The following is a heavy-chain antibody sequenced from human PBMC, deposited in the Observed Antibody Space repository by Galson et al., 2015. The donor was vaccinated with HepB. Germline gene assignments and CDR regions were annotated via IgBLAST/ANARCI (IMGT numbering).Heavy chain of an antibody. V-gene: IGHV3-23*01. D-gene: IGHD2-2*01. CDR2: MSGSGGTT. J-gene: IGHJ6*03. CDR3: AKDGYSTGPPRYMDV. CDR1: GFAFSSYA. Sequence: SLRLSCAASGFAFSSYAMNWVRQAPGRGLEWVSTMSGSGGTTYYADSVKGRFTISRDNSKNTLYLQMNSLRAEDTAVYYCAKDGYSTGPPRYMDVWGKGTTVTVSS.